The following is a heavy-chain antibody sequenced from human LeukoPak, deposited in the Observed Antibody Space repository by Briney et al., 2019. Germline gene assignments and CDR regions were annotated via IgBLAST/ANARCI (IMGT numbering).Heavy chain of an antibody. V-gene: IGHV3-11*04. J-gene: IGHJ4*02. Sequence: GGSLRLSCAASGFIFTDSFMTWIRQAPGKGLEWVSSISSGGRTIYYADFVKGRFTISRDNAKSSLDLQMNNLRVGDTAVYYCARSVPGGSGWMGSIEYWGQGTLVTVPS. D-gene: IGHD6-19*01. CDR3: ARSVPGGSGWMGSIEY. CDR1: GFIFTDSF. CDR2: ISSGGRTI.